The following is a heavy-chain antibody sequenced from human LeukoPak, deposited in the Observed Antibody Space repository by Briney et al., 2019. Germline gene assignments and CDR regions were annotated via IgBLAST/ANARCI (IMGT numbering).Heavy chain of an antibody. D-gene: IGHD3-22*01. J-gene: IGHJ6*02. CDR3: ARILVDSSGYYYYYYGMDV. V-gene: IGHV4-4*07. CDR1: GGSISSYY. Sequence: SETLSLTCTVSGGSISSYYWSWIRQPAGKGLEWIGRINTSGSTNYNPSLKSRVTMSVDTSKNQFSLKLSSVTAADTAVYYCARILVDSSGYYYYYYGMDVWGQGTTVTVSS. CDR2: INTSGST.